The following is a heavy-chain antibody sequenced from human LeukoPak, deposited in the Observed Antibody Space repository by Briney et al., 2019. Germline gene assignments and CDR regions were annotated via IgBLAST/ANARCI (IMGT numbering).Heavy chain of an antibody. Sequence: KPSETLSLTCTVSGGSISSSNHYWGWIRQPPGKGLEWIGSIYYSGNTYYNPSLKSRVTISVDTSKNQFSLKLTSVTAADTAVYYCAHFKGGSFDFWGQGTMVTVSS. J-gene: IGHJ3*01. D-gene: IGHD1-26*01. V-gene: IGHV4-39*01. CDR2: IYYSGNT. CDR3: AHFKGGSFDF. CDR1: GGSISSSNHY.